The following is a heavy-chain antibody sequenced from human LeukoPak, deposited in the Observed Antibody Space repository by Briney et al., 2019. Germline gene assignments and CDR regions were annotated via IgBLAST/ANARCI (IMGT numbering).Heavy chain of an antibody. D-gene: IGHD3-10*01. V-gene: IGHV3-30*18. CDR2: VSYDGTNK. CDR1: GFIFSSYG. CDR3: AKGTIGSGSYYNTGGDY. J-gene: IGHJ4*02. Sequence: GRSLRLSCAASGFIFSSYGMHWVRQAPGKGLEWVAVVSYDGTNKYYGDSVKGRFTISRDNSRNTLYVQMNSLNAEDTAVYYCAKGTIGSGSYYNTGGDYWGQGTLVTVSS.